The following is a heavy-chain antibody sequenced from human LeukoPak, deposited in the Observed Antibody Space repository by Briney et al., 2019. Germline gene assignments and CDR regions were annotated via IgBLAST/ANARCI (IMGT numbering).Heavy chain of an antibody. CDR2: INPNSGGT. Sequence: GASVKVSCKASGYTFTGYYMHWVRQAPGQGLEWMGWINPNSGGTNYAQKFQGRVTMTRDTSISTAYMELSRLRSDDTAVYYCARAESITIFGVVTPDGAFDIWGQGTMVTVSS. D-gene: IGHD3-3*01. V-gene: IGHV1-2*02. CDR1: GYTFTGYY. J-gene: IGHJ3*02. CDR3: ARAESITIFGVVTPDGAFDI.